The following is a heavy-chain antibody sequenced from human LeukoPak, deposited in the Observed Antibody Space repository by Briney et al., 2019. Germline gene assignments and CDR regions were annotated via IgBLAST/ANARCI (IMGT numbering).Heavy chain of an antibody. V-gene: IGHV3-30*04. CDR3: ASASRSVDYDTFDY. J-gene: IGHJ4*02. CDR1: GFTFSSYA. Sequence: GGSLRLSCAASGFTFSSYAMHWVRQAPGKGLEWVAVISYDGSNKYYADSVKGRFTISRDNSKNTLYLHMNSLRSEDTAAYYCASASRSVDYDTFDYWGQGTLVTVSS. CDR2: ISYDGSNK. D-gene: IGHD3-22*01.